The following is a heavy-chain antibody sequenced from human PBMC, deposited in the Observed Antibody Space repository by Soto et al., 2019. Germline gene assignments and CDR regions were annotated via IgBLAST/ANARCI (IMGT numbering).Heavy chain of an antibody. CDR2: IIPIFGTA. CDR3: ARDPINCSGGSCNGSGDY. Sequence: QVQLVQSGAEVKKPGSSVKVSCKASGGTFSSYAISWVRQAPAQGLEWLGGIIPIFGTANYAQKFQGRVTITADESTSTAYMELSSVRSEDTAVYYCARDPINCSGGSCNGSGDYWGQGTLVTVSS. V-gene: IGHV1-69*01. D-gene: IGHD2-15*01. J-gene: IGHJ4*02. CDR1: GGTFSSYA.